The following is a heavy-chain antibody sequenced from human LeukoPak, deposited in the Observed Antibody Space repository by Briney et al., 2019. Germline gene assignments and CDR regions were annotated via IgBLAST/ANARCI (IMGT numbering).Heavy chain of an antibody. CDR1: GFTFSSYS. CDR2: ISSSSSYI. CDR3: ASGVLSVVSNWFDP. V-gene: IGHV3-21*01. Sequence: PGGSLRLSCAASGFTFSSYSMNWVRQAPGKGLEWVSSISSSSSYIYYADSVEGRFTISRDNAKNSLYLQMNSLRAEDTAVYYCASGVLSVVSNWFDPWGQGTLVTVSS. D-gene: IGHD2-15*01. J-gene: IGHJ5*02.